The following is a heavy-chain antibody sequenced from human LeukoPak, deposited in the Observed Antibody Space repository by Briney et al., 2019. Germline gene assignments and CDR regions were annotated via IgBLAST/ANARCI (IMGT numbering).Heavy chain of an antibody. J-gene: IGHJ4*02. Sequence: SETLSLTCTVSGGSIISSDYHWGWVRQPPGKGLEWIGTISYSGNTDYNPSLRSRVTISVDTSNNQFSLRLGSVTAADTAVYYCARRSSYCSGGSCYDSHFDYWGQGTLVTVSS. CDR1: GGSIISSDYH. CDR2: ISYSGNT. CDR3: ARRSSYCSGGSCYDSHFDY. V-gene: IGHV4-39*01. D-gene: IGHD2-15*01.